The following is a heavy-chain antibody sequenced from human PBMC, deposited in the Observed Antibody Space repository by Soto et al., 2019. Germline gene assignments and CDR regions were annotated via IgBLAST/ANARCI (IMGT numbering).Heavy chain of an antibody. CDR1: GFTFSGSA. Sequence: GGSLRLSCAASGFTFSGSAMHWVRQASGKGLEWVGRIRSKANSYATAYAASVKGRFTISRDDSKNTAYLQMNSLKTEDTAVYYCTRLPSLTVTTGYWGQGTLVTVSS. V-gene: IGHV3-73*01. CDR2: IRSKANSYAT. J-gene: IGHJ4*02. CDR3: TRLPSLTVTTGY. D-gene: IGHD4-4*01.